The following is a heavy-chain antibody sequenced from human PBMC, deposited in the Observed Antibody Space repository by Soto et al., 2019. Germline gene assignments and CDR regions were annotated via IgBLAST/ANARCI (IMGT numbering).Heavy chain of an antibody. CDR3: AKDKRGMITFGGIIVS. V-gene: IGHV3-9*01. D-gene: IGHD3-16*02. Sequence: EVQLVESGGGLVQPGRSLRLSCAASGFTFDDYAMHWVRQAPGKGLEWVSGINWNSGSIGYADSVKGRFTVSRDNAKNSLYLRMNSLRAEDTALYYCAKDKRGMITFGGIIVSWGQGTLVTVSS. CDR2: INWNSGSI. J-gene: IGHJ5*02. CDR1: GFTFDDYA.